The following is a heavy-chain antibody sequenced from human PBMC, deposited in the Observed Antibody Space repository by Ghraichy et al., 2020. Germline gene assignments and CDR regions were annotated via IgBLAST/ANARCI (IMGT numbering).Heavy chain of an antibody. CDR3: ARDSGGAAAGSYYYYGMDV. Sequence: GGSLRLSCAASGFTFSSYWLHWVRQAPGKGLVWVSRINSDGSSTSYADSVKGRFTISRDNAKNTLYLQMNSLRAEDTAVYYCARDSGGAAAGSYYYYGMDVWGQGTTVTVSS. V-gene: IGHV3-74*01. CDR1: GFTFSSYW. J-gene: IGHJ6*02. CDR2: INSDGSST. D-gene: IGHD6-13*01.